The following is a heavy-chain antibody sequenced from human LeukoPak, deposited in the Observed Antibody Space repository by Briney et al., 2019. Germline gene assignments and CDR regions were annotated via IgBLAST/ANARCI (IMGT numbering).Heavy chain of an antibody. CDR3: AREAHAFDI. Sequence: GGSLRLSCAASGFTFSSYGMSWVRQAPGKGLEWVSSISSSSNYIYYADSVKGRFTISRDNAKNSLFLQMNSLRAEDTAVYYCAREAHAFDIWGQGTLVTVSS. CDR1: GFTFSSYG. V-gene: IGHV3-21*01. J-gene: IGHJ3*02. CDR2: ISSSSNYI.